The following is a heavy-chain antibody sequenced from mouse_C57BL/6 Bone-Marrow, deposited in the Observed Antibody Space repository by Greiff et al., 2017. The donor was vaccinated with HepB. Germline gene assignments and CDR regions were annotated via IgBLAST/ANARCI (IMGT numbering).Heavy chain of an antibody. CDR2: IHPNSGST. CDR3: AREGYGSSGY. V-gene: IGHV1-64*01. CDR1: GYTFTSYW. J-gene: IGHJ2*01. D-gene: IGHD1-1*01. Sequence: QVQLQQPGAELVKPGASVKLSCKASGYTFTSYWMHWVKQRPGQGLEWIGMIHPNSGSTNYNEKFKSKATLTVDKSSSTAYMQLSSLTYEDSAVYYCAREGYGSSGYWGKGPTLTVSS.